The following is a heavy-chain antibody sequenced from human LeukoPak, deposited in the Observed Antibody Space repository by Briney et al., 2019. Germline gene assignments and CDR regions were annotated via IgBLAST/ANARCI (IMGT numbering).Heavy chain of an antibody. D-gene: IGHD3-10*01. CDR1: GFTLSNHA. CDR2: ISGSGAMT. Sequence: PGGSLRLSCAASGFTLSNHAMIWVRQAPGKGLEWVSSISGSGAMTYYADSVKGRFTISRDNAMDTLYLHMNSLRADDTAVYYCAKDRVDGLGSQFESWGQGSLVIVSS. V-gene: IGHV3-23*01. J-gene: IGHJ4*02. CDR3: AKDRVDGLGSQFES.